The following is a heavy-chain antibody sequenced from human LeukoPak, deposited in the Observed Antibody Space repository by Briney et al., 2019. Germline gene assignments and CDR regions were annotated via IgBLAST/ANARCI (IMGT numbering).Heavy chain of an antibody. D-gene: IGHD6-19*01. CDR2: IYTSGST. J-gene: IGHJ4*02. Sequence: PSETLSLTCTVSGGSISSGSYYWSWIRQPAGKGLGWIGRIYTSGSTNYNPSLKCRVTISVDTSKNQFSLKLSSVTAADTAVYYCARDPGGGWYYFDYWGQGTLVTVSS. V-gene: IGHV4-61*02. CDR1: GGSISSGSYY. CDR3: ARDPGGGWYYFDY.